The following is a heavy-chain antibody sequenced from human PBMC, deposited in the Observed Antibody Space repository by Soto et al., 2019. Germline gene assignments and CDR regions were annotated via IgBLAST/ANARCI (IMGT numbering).Heavy chain of an antibody. CDR1: GGSVSSGSYY. CDR2: IYYSGST. CDR3: ARVRGWYFDY. J-gene: IGHJ4*02. D-gene: IGHD6-19*01. Sequence: QVQLQESGPGLVKPSETLSLTCTVSGGSVSSGSYYWSCIRQPPGKGLEWIGYIYYSGSTNYNPSLKSRVTISVDTSKSQFSLKLSSVTAADTAVYYCARVRGWYFDYWGQGTLVTVSS. V-gene: IGHV4-61*01.